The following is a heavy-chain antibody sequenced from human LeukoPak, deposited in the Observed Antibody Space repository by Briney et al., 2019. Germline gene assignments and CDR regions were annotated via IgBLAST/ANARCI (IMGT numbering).Heavy chain of an antibody. V-gene: IGHV1-18*01. CDR3: ARDNMFVVAGTRAYFDD. CDR1: GYTFTSYG. CDR2: ISAYNGNT. J-gene: IGHJ4*02. Sequence: ASVKVSCKASGYTFTSYGISWVRQAPGQGLEWMGWISAYNGNTNYAQKLQGRVTMTTDTSTSTAYMELRSLRSDDTAVYYCARDNMFVVAGTRAYFDDWGQGTLVTVSS. D-gene: IGHD6-19*01.